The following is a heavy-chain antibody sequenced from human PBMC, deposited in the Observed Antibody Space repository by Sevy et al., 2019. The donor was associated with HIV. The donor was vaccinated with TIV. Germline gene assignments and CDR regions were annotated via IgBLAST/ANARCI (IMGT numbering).Heavy chain of an antibody. CDR1: GYTSTGYY. D-gene: IGHD3-16*02. J-gene: IGHJ6*02. CDR2: INPNSGGT. V-gene: IGHV1-2*06. Sequence: ASVKVSCKASGYTSTGYYMHWVRQAPGQGLEWMGRINPNSGGTNYAQKFQGRVTMTRDTSISTAYMELSGLRSDDTAVYYCARGRIMITFGGVIVLYYYYGMDVWGQGTTVTVSS. CDR3: ARGRIMITFGGVIVLYYYYGMDV.